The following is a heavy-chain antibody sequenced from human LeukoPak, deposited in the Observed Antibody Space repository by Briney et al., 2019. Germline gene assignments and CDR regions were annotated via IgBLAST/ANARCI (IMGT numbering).Heavy chain of an antibody. CDR1: GYSFTTYW. CDR2: FDPSDSYT. Sequence: GESLKISCKGSGYSFTTYWISWVRQMPGKGLEWMGRFDPSDSYTDYSPSFQGHVSISVDKSISTAYLQWSSLKASDTAMYYCARRGRYSGSYYSLGYCSQGTLVTVSS. D-gene: IGHD1-26*01. V-gene: IGHV5-10-1*01. CDR3: ARRGRYSGSYYSLGY. J-gene: IGHJ4*02.